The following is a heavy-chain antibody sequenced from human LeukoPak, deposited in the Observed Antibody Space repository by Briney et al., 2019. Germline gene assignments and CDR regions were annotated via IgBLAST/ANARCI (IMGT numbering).Heavy chain of an antibody. CDR1: GGSISRGGYY. Sequence: SETLSLTCTVSGGSISRGGYYWSWIRQHPGKGLEWIGYIYYSGSTYYNPSLKSRVTISVDTSKNQFSLKLSSVTAADTAVYYCASQGESLSFDYWGQGTLVTVSS. D-gene: IGHD3-16*01. V-gene: IGHV4-31*03. CDR3: ASQGESLSFDY. J-gene: IGHJ4*02. CDR2: IYYSGST.